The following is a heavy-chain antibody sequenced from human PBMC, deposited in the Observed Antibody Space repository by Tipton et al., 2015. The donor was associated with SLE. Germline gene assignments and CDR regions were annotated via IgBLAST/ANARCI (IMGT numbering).Heavy chain of an antibody. Sequence: TLSLTCTVSGGFITRCSYYLCWIRQPAGKGLEWIGRVYATGSTYYNPPLKSRVTMSLDTSKNQVSLKLSSVTAADTALYYCARVQRLPRSFDLWGRGTLVTVSS. CDR1: GGFITRCSYY. V-gene: IGHV4-61*02. CDR2: VYATGST. CDR3: ARVQRLPRSFDL. D-gene: IGHD1-1*01. J-gene: IGHJ2*01.